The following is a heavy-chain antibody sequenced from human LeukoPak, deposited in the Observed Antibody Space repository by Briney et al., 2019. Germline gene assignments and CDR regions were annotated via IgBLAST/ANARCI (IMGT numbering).Heavy chain of an antibody. CDR2: IGNNGGGI. Sequence: PGGSLRLSCAASGFTFSTYTMYWVRHPPGKRLEWVSIIGNNGGGIHYADSAKGRFTISRDNSKNTLYLQMNSLRAEDTAVYYCAGPSLIGSTVDYWGQGTLVTVSS. V-gene: IGHV3-23*01. J-gene: IGHJ4*02. CDR1: GFTFSTYT. D-gene: IGHD2-2*03. CDR3: AGPSLIGSTVDY.